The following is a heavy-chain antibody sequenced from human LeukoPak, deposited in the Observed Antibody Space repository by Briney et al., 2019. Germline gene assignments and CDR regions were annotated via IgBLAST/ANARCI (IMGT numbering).Heavy chain of an antibody. D-gene: IGHD5-18*01. J-gene: IGHJ4*02. CDR3: ARDRSQYSYGYWIGGRARGSYYFDY. CDR1: GFTFSSYA. CDR2: ISYDGSNK. Sequence: GGSLRLSCAASGFTFSSYAMHWVRQAPGKGLEWVAVISYDGSNKYYADSVKGRFTISRDNAKNSLYLQMNSLRAEDTAVYYCARDRSQYSYGYWIGGRARGSYYFDYWGQGTLVTVSS. V-gene: IGHV3-30*04.